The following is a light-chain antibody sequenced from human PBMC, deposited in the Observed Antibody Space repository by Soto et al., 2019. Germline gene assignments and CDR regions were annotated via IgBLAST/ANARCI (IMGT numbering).Light chain of an antibody. CDR2: GAS. CDR3: QQYGSSPPLT. V-gene: IGKV3-20*01. Sequence: EFVLTQSPGTLSLSPGERATLSCRASQSVGSNSLAWYQQKPGQAPRILIYGASTRATGIPDRFSGSGSGTDFTLTISRLEPEDSAVYYCQQYGSSPPLTFGGGTKVEIK. CDR1: QSVGSNS. J-gene: IGKJ4*01.